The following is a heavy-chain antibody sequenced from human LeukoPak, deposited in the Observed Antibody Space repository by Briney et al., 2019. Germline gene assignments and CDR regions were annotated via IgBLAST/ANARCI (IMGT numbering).Heavy chain of an antibody. D-gene: IGHD3-22*01. CDR3: AKIVVGPIGY. CDR1: GFTFSTSA. CDR2: IGGYT. V-gene: IGHV3-23*01. Sequence: GGSLRLSCAASGFTFSTSAMSWVRQAPGKGLEWVSAIGGYTYYADSARGRFTISRDNSKNTLYLQMNSLRVDDTAVYYCAKIVVGPIGYWGQGTLVTVSS. J-gene: IGHJ4*02.